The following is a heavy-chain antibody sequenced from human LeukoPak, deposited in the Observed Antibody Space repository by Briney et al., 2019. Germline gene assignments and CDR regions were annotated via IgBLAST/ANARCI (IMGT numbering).Heavy chain of an antibody. CDR1: GYTFTSYG. CDR3: VGFLDSGWYKWWFDP. Sequence: GASVKVSCKASGYTFTSYGISWVRQAPGQGLEWMGWISAYNGNTNYAQKLQGRVTMTTDTSTSTAYMELRSLRSDDTAVYYCVGFLDSGWYKWWFDPWGQGTLVTVSS. CDR2: ISAYNGNT. D-gene: IGHD6-19*01. J-gene: IGHJ5*02. V-gene: IGHV1-18*01.